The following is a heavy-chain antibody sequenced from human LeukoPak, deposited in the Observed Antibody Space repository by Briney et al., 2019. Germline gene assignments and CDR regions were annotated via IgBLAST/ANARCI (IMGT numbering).Heavy chain of an antibody. D-gene: IGHD3-22*01. Sequence: SETLSLTCTVSGGSISSYYWSWIRQPPGKGLEWIGYVHYSGSTNYNPSLKSRVTISVDTSKNQFSLKLSSVTAADTAVYYCARRYYDSSGYYYRRLKDAFDIWGQGTMVTVSS. J-gene: IGHJ3*02. V-gene: IGHV4-59*12. CDR3: ARRYYDSSGYYYRRLKDAFDI. CDR1: GGSISSYY. CDR2: VHYSGST.